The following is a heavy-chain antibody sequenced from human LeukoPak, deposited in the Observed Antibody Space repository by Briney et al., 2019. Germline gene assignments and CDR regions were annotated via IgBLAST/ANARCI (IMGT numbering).Heavy chain of an antibody. J-gene: IGHJ5*02. CDR3: AREDDYMAAGWFDP. CDR1: GFTVSSNY. V-gene: IGHV3-66*02. Sequence: GGSLRLSCAASGFTVSSNYMSWVRQAPGKGLEWVSVIYSGGSTYYADSVKGRFTISRDNSKNTLYLQMSSPRAEDTAVYYCAREDDYMAAGWFDPWGQGTLVTVSS. CDR2: IYSGGST. D-gene: IGHD4-11*01.